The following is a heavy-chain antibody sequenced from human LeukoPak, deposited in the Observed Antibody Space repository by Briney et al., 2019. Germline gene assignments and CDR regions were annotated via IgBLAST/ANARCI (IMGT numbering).Heavy chain of an antibody. CDR2: ISYDGSNK. CDR3: AKLGVGATTDAFDI. Sequence: PGRSLRLSCAASGFTFSSYGMHWVRQAPGKGLEWVAVISYDGSNKYYADSVKGRFTISRDNSKNTLYLQMNSLGAEDTAVYYCAKLGVGATTDAFDIWGQGTMVTVSS. D-gene: IGHD1-26*01. V-gene: IGHV3-30*18. CDR1: GFTFSSYG. J-gene: IGHJ3*02.